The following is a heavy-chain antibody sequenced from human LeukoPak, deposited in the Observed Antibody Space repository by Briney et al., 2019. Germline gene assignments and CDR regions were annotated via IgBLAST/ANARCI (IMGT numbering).Heavy chain of an antibody. D-gene: IGHD1-26*01. V-gene: IGHV1-2*02. J-gene: IGHJ4*02. Sequence: ASVKVSCKASGYTFTGYYMHWVRQAPGQGLEWMGWINPNSGGTNYAQKFQGRVTMTRDTSISTAYMELSSLRSEDTAVYYCATVSWELPSDYWGQGTLVTVSS. CDR3: ATVSWELPSDY. CDR2: INPNSGGT. CDR1: GYTFTGYY.